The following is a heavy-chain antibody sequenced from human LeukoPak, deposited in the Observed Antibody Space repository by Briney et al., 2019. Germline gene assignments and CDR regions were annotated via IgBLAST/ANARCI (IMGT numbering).Heavy chain of an antibody. Sequence: ASVKVSCKASGYTFTSYGISWVRQAPGQGLEWMGWISAYNGNTNYAQQLQGRVTMTTDTSTSTAYMELSSLGSEDTAVYYCASAGGVFQWRDMGYFDPWGQGTLVIVSS. D-gene: IGHD6-19*01. CDR1: GYTFTSYG. CDR2: ISAYNGNT. V-gene: IGHV1-18*01. J-gene: IGHJ5*02. CDR3: ASAGGVFQWRDMGYFDP.